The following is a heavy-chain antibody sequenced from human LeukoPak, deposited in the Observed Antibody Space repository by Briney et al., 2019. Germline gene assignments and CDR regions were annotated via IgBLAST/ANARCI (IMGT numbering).Heavy chain of an antibody. CDR2: IYYSGST. J-gene: IGHJ4*02. CDR3: ARSVGVIAAADFDY. D-gene: IGHD6-13*01. V-gene: IGHV4-59*08. Sequence: SETLSLTCTVSGGSISSYYWSWIRQPPGKGLEWIGYIYYSGSTNYNPSLKSRVTISVDTSKNQFSLKLSSVTAADTAVYYCARSVGVIAAADFDYWGQGTLVTVSS. CDR1: GGSISSYY.